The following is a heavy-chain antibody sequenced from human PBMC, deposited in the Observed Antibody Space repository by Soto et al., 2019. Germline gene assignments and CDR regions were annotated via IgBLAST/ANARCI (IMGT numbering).Heavy chain of an antibody. CDR1: GFIFTDYW. CDR3: ASSPRGYCSSTSCRELGNYYGMDV. J-gene: IGHJ6*02. D-gene: IGHD2-2*01. V-gene: IGHV5-51*01. CDR2: IFPDDSDT. Sequence: PGESLKISCKASGFIFTDYWIGWLRQMPGKGLEWMGIIFPDDSDTKYSPSFQGQVIISADRSITTAYLQMSSLKASDTAMYYCASSPRGYCSSTSCRELGNYYGMDVWGQGTTVTVSS.